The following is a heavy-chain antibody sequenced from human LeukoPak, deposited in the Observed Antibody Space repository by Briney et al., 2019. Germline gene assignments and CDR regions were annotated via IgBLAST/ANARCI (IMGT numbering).Heavy chain of an antibody. CDR3: ATYGSGSYYRADWFDP. CDR2: IYYSGST. CDR1: GGSISSYY. J-gene: IGHJ5*02. Sequence: SETLSLTCTVSGGSISSYYWSWIRQPPGKGLEWMGYIYYSGSTNYNPSPKSRVTISVDTSKNQFSLKLSSVTAADTAVYYCATYGSGSYYRADWFDPWGQGTLVTVSS. V-gene: IGHV4-59*12. D-gene: IGHD3-10*01.